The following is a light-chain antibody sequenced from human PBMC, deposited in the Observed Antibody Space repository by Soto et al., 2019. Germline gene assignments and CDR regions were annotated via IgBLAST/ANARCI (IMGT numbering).Light chain of an antibody. V-gene: IGLV2-8*01. CDR1: TTDAGGYNY. J-gene: IGLJ2*01. CDR3: YSYAGTNSL. CDR2: DVS. Sequence: QSVLTQPPSASGSPGQSVTISCTGTTTDAGGYNYVSWYQQHPGKAPKLMIFDVSKRPSGVPDRFSGSKSGNTASLTVSGLQAEDEADYYCYSYAGTNSLFGGGTKLTVL.